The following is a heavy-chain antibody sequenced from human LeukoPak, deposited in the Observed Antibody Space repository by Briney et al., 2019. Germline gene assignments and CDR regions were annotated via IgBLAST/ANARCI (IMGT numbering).Heavy chain of an antibody. V-gene: IGHV1-8*01. Sequence: RASVKVSCKASGYTFTSYDINWVRQATGQGLEWMGWMNPNSGNTGYAQKFQGRVTMTRNTSISTAFMELSSLRSEDTTVYYCARTFYGSGSYPDAFDIWGQGTMVTVSS. J-gene: IGHJ3*02. D-gene: IGHD3-10*01. CDR3: ARTFYGSGSYPDAFDI. CDR1: GYTFTSYD. CDR2: MNPNSGNT.